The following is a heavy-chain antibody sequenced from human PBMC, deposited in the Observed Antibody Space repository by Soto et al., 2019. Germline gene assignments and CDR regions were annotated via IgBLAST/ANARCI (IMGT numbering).Heavy chain of an antibody. Sequence: PGGSLRLSCAASGFTFSSYAMSWVRQAPGKGLEWVSAISGSGGSTYYADSVKGRFTISRDNSKNTLYLQMNSLRAEDTAVYYCAKDRSPIVVVPAAIRYWGQGTLVTVYS. D-gene: IGHD2-2*02. CDR2: ISGSGGST. CDR1: GFTFSSYA. J-gene: IGHJ4*02. V-gene: IGHV3-23*01. CDR3: AKDRSPIVVVPAAIRY.